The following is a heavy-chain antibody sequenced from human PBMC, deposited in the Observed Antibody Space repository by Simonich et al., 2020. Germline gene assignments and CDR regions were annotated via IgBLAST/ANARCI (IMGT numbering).Heavy chain of an antibody. CDR3: ARDQGGRAAAATDY. V-gene: IGHV1-18*01. CDR2: ISSYNVNT. J-gene: IGHJ4*02. CDR1: GYTFTSYG. D-gene: IGHD6-13*01. Sequence: QVQLVQSGAEVKKPGASVKVSCKASGYTFTSYGISWVRQAPGQGLEWKGGISSYNVNTNYAQKLQGRVTMTTDTSTSTAYMELRSLRSDDTAVYYCARDQGGRAAAATDYWGQGTLVTVSS.